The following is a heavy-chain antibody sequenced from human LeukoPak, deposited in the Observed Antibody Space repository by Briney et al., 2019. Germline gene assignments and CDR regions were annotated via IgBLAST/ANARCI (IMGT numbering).Heavy chain of an antibody. J-gene: IGHJ4*02. CDR1: GFTVSSNY. CDR2: IYGGGNT. Sequence: PGGSLRLSCAASGFTVSSNYMNWIRQAPGKGLEWVSVIYGGGNTDYADSVKGRFTISRDNSKNTLYLQMNSLRAEDTAVYYCARVDYGDYGFDYWGQGTLVTVSS. D-gene: IGHD4-17*01. CDR3: ARVDYGDYGFDY. V-gene: IGHV3-66*01.